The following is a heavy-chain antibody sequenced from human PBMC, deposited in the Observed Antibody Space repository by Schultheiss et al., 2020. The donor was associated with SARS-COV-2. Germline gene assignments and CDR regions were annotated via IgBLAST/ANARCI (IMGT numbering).Heavy chain of an antibody. CDR2: ISGSGGST. V-gene: IGHV3-NL1*01. Sequence: GESLKISCAASGFTFSSYGMHWVRQAPGKGLEWVSAISGSGGSTYYADSVKGRFTISRDNSKNTLYLQMNSLRAEDTAVYYCAKDSYDFWSGYYPSFDYWGQGTLVTVSS. J-gene: IGHJ4*02. CDR1: GFTFSSYG. CDR3: AKDSYDFWSGYYPSFDY. D-gene: IGHD3-3*01.